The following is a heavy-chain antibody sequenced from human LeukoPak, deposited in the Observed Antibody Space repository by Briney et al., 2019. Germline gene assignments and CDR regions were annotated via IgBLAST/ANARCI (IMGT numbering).Heavy chain of an antibody. Sequence: ASVKVSCKVSGYTLTELSMHWVRQAPGKGLEWMGGFDPEDGETIYAQKFQGRVTMTEDTSTDTAYMELSSLRSEDTAVYYCATLEYYYGSGSFRYWGQGTLVTVSS. CDR2: FDPEDGET. CDR3: ATLEYYYGSGSFRY. J-gene: IGHJ4*02. CDR1: GYTLTELS. V-gene: IGHV1-24*01. D-gene: IGHD3-10*01.